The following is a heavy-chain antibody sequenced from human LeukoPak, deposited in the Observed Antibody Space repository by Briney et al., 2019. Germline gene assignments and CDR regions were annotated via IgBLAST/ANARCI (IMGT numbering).Heavy chain of an antibody. CDR1: GGSFAVNA. J-gene: IGHJ4*02. CDR2: IIPVFPTA. Sequence: SETVSCKAAGGSFAVNAIHWGRQAPGQGLEWMGDIIPVFPTANSAQNFQGRVPFTADESTCTDYMELNILTSAATAIDCCARDGVRNMGLRLDYGGQGTLITVSS. D-gene: IGHD1-14*01. CDR3: ARDGVRNMGLRLDY. V-gene: IGHV1-69*13.